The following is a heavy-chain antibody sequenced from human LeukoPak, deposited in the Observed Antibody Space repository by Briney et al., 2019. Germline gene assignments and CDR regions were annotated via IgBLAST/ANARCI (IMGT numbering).Heavy chain of an antibody. J-gene: IGHJ3*02. CDR2: IYHSGST. D-gene: IGHD3-22*01. CDR1: GGSISSSNW. CDR3: ARDVIYYDRSGWAFDI. V-gene: IGHV4-4*02. Sequence: SGTLSLTCAVSGGSISSSNWWSWVRQPPGKGLEWIGEIYHSGSTNYNPSLKSRVTISVDKSKNQFSLKLSSVTAADTAVYYCARDVIYYDRSGWAFDIWGQGTMVTVSS.